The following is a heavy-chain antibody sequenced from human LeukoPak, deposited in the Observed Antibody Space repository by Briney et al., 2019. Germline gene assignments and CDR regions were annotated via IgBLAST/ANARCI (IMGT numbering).Heavy chain of an antibody. CDR2: ISSSGSTI. CDR1: GFTFSSFE. J-gene: IGHJ4*02. CDR3: ALLAVASDFDC. D-gene: IGHD6-19*01. Sequence: GGSLRLSCVASGFTFSSFEMHWVRQAPGKGLEWVSDISSSGSTIYYADSVKGRFTVSRDNAKNSVYLQMNSLRAEDTGVYYCALLAVASDFDCWGQGTLVTVPS. V-gene: IGHV3-48*03.